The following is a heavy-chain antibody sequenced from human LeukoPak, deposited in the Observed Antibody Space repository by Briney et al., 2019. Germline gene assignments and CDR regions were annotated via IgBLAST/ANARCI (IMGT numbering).Heavy chain of an antibody. V-gene: IGHV3-66*01. CDR3: ASYRYGSSFAFDI. Sequence: GGSLRLSCVASEFTFSSYWMHWVRQAPGKGLEWVSIIYSGGSTYYADSVKGRFTISRDNSKNTLYLQMNSLRAEDTAVYYCASYRYGSSFAFDIWGQGTMVTVSS. J-gene: IGHJ3*02. CDR2: IYSGGST. CDR1: EFTFSSYW. D-gene: IGHD6-6*01.